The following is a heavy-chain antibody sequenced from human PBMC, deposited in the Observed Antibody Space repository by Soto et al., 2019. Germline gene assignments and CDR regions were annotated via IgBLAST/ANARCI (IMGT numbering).Heavy chain of an antibody. CDR1: GGSFSGYY. D-gene: IGHD5-12*01. CDR3: AREASGSNPFDY. CDR2: INHSGST. J-gene: IGHJ4*02. V-gene: IGHV4-34*01. Sequence: SETLSLTCAVYGGSFSGYYWSWIRQPPGNGLEWIGEINHSGSTNYNPSLKSRVTISVDTSKNQFSLKLSSVTAADTAVYYCAREASGSNPFDYWGQGTLVTVSS.